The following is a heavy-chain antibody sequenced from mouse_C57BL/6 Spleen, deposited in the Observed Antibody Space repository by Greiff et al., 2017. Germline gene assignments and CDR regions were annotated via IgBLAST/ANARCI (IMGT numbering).Heavy chain of an antibody. Sequence: VQLKQSGPVLVKPGASVKMSCKASGYTFTDYYMNWVKQGHGKSLEWIGVINPYNGGTSYNQKFKGKATLTVDKSSSTAYMELNSLTSEESAVYDCARGLYSISPAWFAYWGQGTLVTVSA. CDR3: ARGLYSISPAWFAY. CDR1: GYTFTDYY. J-gene: IGHJ3*01. CDR2: INPYNGGT. D-gene: IGHD2-5*01. V-gene: IGHV1-19*01.